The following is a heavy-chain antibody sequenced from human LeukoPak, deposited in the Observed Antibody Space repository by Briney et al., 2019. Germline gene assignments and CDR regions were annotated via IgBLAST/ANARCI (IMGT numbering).Heavy chain of an antibody. Sequence: KPSETLSLTCTVSGGSISSSSYYWGWIRQPPGKGLEWIGSIYYSGSTYYNPSLQSRVTISVDRSKNQFSLKLSSVTAADTAVYYCARVYYDSMFSWFDPWGQGTLVTVSS. CDR1: GGSISSSSYY. CDR2: IYYSGST. V-gene: IGHV4-39*01. CDR3: ARVYYDSMFSWFDP. J-gene: IGHJ5*02. D-gene: IGHD3-22*01.